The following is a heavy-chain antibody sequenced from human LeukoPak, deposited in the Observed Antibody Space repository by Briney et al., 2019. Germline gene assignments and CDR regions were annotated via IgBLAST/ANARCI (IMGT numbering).Heavy chain of an antibody. CDR2: ISPAGTT. CDR1: GFTLSDYY. D-gene: IGHD6-13*01. Sequence: GPLRLSCAAPGFTLSDYYMTWIRQAPGKGLEWVSYISPAGTTYYADSVKDRFTISRDNAKNSLYLQMNSLRAEDTALYYCAKDPYSMGRGATVDYWGQGTLVTVSS. J-gene: IGHJ4*02. V-gene: IGHV3-11*01. CDR3: AKDPYSMGRGATVDY.